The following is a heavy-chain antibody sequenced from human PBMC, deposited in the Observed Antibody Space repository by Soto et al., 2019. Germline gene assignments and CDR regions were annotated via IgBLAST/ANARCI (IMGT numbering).Heavy chain of an antibody. D-gene: IGHD1-26*01. V-gene: IGHV4-59*01. CDR3: ARDQNGSPYXXY. J-gene: IGHJ4*02. CDR2: VFHSGIT. CDR1: GGSITSYY. Sequence: PSETLSLTCTVSGGSITSYYWSWIRQPPGKGLEWIGYVFHSGITGYNPSLKSRVTISVDASKNLFSLKLISVTAADTAVYYCARDQNGSPYXXYWGQGTLVTVSS.